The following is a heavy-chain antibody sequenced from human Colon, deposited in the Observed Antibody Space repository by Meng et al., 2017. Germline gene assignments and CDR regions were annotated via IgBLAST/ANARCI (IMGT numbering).Heavy chain of an antibody. V-gene: IGHV4-4*02. J-gene: IGHJ5*02. Sequence: QLQLQDSSHGLVNPSGTLSHTGAVSGGSINSSNWWLWVRQPPGKGLEWLGEIYHGGNTNYNPSLKSRVTLSLDKSKNQFSLRLTSVTAADTAMYYCSRGVVAGAMVWFDPWGPGTLVTVSS. D-gene: IGHD2-2*01. CDR1: GGSINSSNW. CDR3: SRGVVAGAMVWFDP. CDR2: IYHGGNT.